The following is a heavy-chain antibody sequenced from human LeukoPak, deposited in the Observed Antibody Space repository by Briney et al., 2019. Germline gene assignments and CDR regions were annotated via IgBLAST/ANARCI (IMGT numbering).Heavy chain of an antibody. D-gene: IGHD3-16*02. Sequence: PGESLKISCKGSGYSFTSYWIGWVRQMPGKGLEWMGIIYPGDSDTRYSPTFQGQVTISADKSISTAYLQWSSLKASDTAMYYCARQDRGYDYVWGSYRSSENWFDPWGQGTLVTVSS. CDR1: GYSFTSYW. CDR3: ARQDRGYDYVWGSYRSSENWFDP. CDR2: IYPGDSDT. J-gene: IGHJ5*02. V-gene: IGHV5-51*01.